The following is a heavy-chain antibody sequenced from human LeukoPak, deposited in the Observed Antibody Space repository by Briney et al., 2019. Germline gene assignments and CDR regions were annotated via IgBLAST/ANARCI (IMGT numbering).Heavy chain of an antibody. V-gene: IGHV3-23*01. Sequence: GGSLRLSCAAPGLTFSIYAMTWVSHAPGKGLEWGSGISGSGGTPYYADAVKGRFTISRDNSKNTLYLQMSSLRAEDTAVYYCAKDGEYCSSTSCPTYYYYYYMDVWGKGTTVTVSS. CDR1: GLTFSIYA. J-gene: IGHJ6*03. CDR2: ISGSGGTP. CDR3: AKDGEYCSSTSCPTYYYYYYMDV. D-gene: IGHD2-2*01.